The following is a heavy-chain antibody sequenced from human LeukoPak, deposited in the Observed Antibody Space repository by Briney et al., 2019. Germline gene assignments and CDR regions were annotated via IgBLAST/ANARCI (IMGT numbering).Heavy chain of an antibody. CDR1: GLPFSDA. V-gene: IGHV3-49*04. CDR3: ATHRLESHDIQFDY. J-gene: IGHJ4*02. D-gene: IGHD1-1*01. CDR2: IRISAYGATT. Sequence: GRSLRLSCSVSGLPFSDALSWVRQLPGKGREWVGFIRISAYGATTEYSAPVKDRFSISRDDSNSLVYLQMNTLKTEDTAVYYCATHRLESHDIQFDYWGQGAQVTVSS.